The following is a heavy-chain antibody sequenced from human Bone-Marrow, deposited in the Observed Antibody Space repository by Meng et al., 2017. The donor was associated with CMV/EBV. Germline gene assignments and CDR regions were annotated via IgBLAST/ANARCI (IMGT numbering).Heavy chain of an antibody. V-gene: IGHV5-51*01. CDR1: GYSFSSDR. Sequence: GSSLKISCKGSGYSFSSDRIAWVRQMPGKGQEWMGIIYPDDSETNYSPSFQGQVTFSADKSISTAYLQWRSLKASDTALYYCARVYCSSITCYLGYFQHWGQGTLVTVSS. CDR3: ARVYCSSITCYLGYFQH. J-gene: IGHJ1*01. CDR2: IYPDDSET. D-gene: IGHD2-2*01.